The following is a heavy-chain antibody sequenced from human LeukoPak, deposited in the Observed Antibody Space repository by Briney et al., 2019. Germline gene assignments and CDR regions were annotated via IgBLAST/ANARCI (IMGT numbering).Heavy chain of an antibody. V-gene: IGHV3-23*01. J-gene: IGHJ4*02. CDR1: GFTFSSYA. CDR3: AKYTQLWLRPPYYFDY. D-gene: IGHD5-18*01. CDR2: ISGSGGST. Sequence: GSLRLSCAASGFTFSSYAISWVRQAPGKGVEWVSAISGSGGSTYYADSVKGRFTISRDNSKNTLYLQMNSLRAEDTAVYYCAKYTQLWLRPPYYFDYWGQGTLVTVSS.